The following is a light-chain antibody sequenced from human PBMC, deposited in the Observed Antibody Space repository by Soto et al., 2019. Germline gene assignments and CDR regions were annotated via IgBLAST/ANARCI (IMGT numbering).Light chain of an antibody. CDR1: SSDVGSYNY. CDR2: DVS. Sequence: QSALTQPASVSGSTGQSIAISCTGTSSDVGSYNYVSWYQQHPGKAPKLMIYDVSNRPSGVSNRFSGSKSGNTASLTISGLQPEDEADYYCNSYTSSSTYVFGTGTKLTVL. J-gene: IGLJ1*01. V-gene: IGLV2-14*03. CDR3: NSYTSSSTYV.